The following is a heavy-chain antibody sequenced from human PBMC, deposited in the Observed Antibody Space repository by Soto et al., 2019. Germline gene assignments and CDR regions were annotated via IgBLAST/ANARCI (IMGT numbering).Heavy chain of an antibody. V-gene: IGHV3-7*04. D-gene: IGHD3-22*01. Sequence: GGSLRLSCAASGFTFSSYWMSWVRKAPGNGLEWVANIKQDGSEKYYVDSVKGRFTISRDNAKNSLYLQMNSLRAEDTAVYYCARFYYDSSGYLPSPYYYYYGMDVWGQGT. CDR2: IKQDGSEK. CDR3: ARFYYDSSGYLPSPYYYYYGMDV. J-gene: IGHJ6*02. CDR1: GFTFSSYW.